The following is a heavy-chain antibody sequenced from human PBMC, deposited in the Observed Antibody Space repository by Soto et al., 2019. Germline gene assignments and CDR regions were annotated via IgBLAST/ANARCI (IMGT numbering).Heavy chain of an antibody. D-gene: IGHD2-2*01. V-gene: IGHV5-10-1*01. CDR1: GYSVTSYW. CDR3: ARFRDIVVVPAANYYYYGMDV. Sequence: PGAYLKISCKGSGYSVTSYWISWVRQMPGKGLEWMGRIDPSDSYTNYSPSFQGHVTISADKSISTAYLQWSSLKASDTAMYYCARFRDIVVVPAANYYYYGMDVWGQGTTVTVS. CDR2: IDPSDSYT. J-gene: IGHJ6*02.